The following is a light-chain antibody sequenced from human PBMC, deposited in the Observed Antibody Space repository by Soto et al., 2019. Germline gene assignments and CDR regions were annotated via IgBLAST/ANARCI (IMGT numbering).Light chain of an antibody. CDR1: QSVSSN. J-gene: IGKJ1*01. CDR2: DAS. Sequence: EIVMTQSPATLSVSPGERVTLYCRASQSVSSNLVWYHQNTGQAPRLLIYDASTRDTGIPARYSGSGSGTEFNFTISRLQSEDFQAYFCQQYNKWPRTFGQGTKVDIK. V-gene: IGKV3-15*01. CDR3: QQYNKWPRT.